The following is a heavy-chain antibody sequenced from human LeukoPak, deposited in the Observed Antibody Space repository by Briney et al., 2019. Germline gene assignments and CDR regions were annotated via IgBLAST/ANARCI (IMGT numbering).Heavy chain of an antibody. CDR1: GFTFTSSA. J-gene: IGHJ2*01. V-gene: IGHV1-58*02. CDR2: IVVGSGNT. Sequence: ASVKVSCKASGFTFTSSAMQWVRQARGQRLEWIGWIVVGSGNTNYAQKFQERVTITRDMSTSTAYMELSSLRSEDTAVYYCARDTIKMREVAYWYFDLWGRGTLVSVSS. D-gene: IGHD3-22*01. CDR3: ARDTIKMREVAYWYFDL.